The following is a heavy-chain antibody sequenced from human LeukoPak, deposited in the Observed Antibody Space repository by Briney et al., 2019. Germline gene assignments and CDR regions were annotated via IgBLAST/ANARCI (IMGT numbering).Heavy chain of an antibody. J-gene: IGHJ3*02. CDR1: GYSFNSQG. V-gene: IGHV7-4-1*02. D-gene: IGHD2-21*02. CDR3: ARDCGGDCYPGFDI. Sequence: ASVKVSCKASGYSFNSQGMNWVRQAPGQGLEWMGWINTHTGNPTSAQGFTGRFVLSLDTSVSTAYLQISSLKTEDTAVYYCARDCGGDCYPGFDIWGQGTMVTVSS. CDR2: INTHTGNP.